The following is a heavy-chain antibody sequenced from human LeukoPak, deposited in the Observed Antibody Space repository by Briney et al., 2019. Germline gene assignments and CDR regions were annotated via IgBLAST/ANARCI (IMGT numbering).Heavy chain of an antibody. CDR2: IIPIFGTA. D-gene: IGHD3-9*01. Sequence: GASVKVSCKASGGTFISYAISWVRQAPGQGLEWMGGIIPIFGTANYAQKFQGRVTITADESTSTAYMELSSLRSEDTAVYYCARAGILDILTGSLNWFDPWGQGTLDTVSS. CDR1: GGTFISYA. CDR3: ARAGILDILTGSLNWFDP. V-gene: IGHV1-69*13. J-gene: IGHJ5*02.